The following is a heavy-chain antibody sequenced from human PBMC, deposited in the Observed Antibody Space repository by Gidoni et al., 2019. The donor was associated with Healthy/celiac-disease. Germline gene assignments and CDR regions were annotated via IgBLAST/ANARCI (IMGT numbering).Heavy chain of an antibody. CDR1: GFTFSSYS. CDR2: ISSSSSYI. J-gene: IGHJ6*02. CDR3: ARDFVKDRLVADYYYGMDV. Sequence: EVQLVESGGGLVQPGGSLRLSCAPSGFTFSSYSMNWVRQAPGKGLEWVSSISSSSSYIYYADSVKGRFTISRDNAKNSLYLQMNSLRAEDTAVYYCARDFVKDRLVADYYYGMDVWGQGTTVTVSS. D-gene: IGHD6-19*01. V-gene: IGHV3-21*01.